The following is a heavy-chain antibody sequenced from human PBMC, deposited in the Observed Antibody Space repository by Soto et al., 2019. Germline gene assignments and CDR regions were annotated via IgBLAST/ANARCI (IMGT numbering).Heavy chain of an antibody. D-gene: IGHD6-6*01. Sequence: HPVGSLRLSCAASGFTFSNYAMSWVRQARGKGLEWVSAVSGSGDSTYYADSVKGRFTISRDNSKNTLYLQMNSLRAEDTAVYYCAKDLPSARPYYFYYYGMDVWGQGTTVTVSS. V-gene: IGHV3-23*01. CDR1: GFTFSNYA. CDR2: VSGSGDST. J-gene: IGHJ6*02. CDR3: AKDLPSARPYYFYYYGMDV.